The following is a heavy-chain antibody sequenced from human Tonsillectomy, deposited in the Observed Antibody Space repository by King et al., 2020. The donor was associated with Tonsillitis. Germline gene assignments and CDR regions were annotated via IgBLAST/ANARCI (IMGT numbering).Heavy chain of an antibody. D-gene: IGHD6-13*01. CDR3: ASGDSTYYFDY. CDR1: GGSISGGGYS. Sequence: LQLQESGPGLVKPSQTLSLTCAVSGGSISGGGYSWTWIRQPPGKGLEWIGYTYHSGSTYYNPSLKSRVTISVDRSKNQFSLKLNSVTAADTAVYYCASGDSTYYFDYWGQGTLVTVSS. V-gene: IGHV4-30-2*01. CDR2: TYHSGST. J-gene: IGHJ4*02.